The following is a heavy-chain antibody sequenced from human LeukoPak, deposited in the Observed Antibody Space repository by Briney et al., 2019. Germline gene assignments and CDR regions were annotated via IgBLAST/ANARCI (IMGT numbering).Heavy chain of an antibody. J-gene: IGHJ4*02. Sequence: GASVKVSCKASGYTFTSYGISWVRQAPGQGLEWMGWISAYNGNTNYAQKLQGRVTMTTDTSTSTAYMELSRLRSDDTAVYYCARSPEQVVVIAWAYYFDYWGQGTLVTVSS. V-gene: IGHV1-18*01. D-gene: IGHD2-21*01. CDR1: GYTFTSYG. CDR2: ISAYNGNT. CDR3: ARSPEQVVVIAWAYYFDY.